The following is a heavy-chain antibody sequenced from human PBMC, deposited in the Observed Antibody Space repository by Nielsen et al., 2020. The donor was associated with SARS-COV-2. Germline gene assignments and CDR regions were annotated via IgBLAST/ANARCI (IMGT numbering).Heavy chain of an antibody. J-gene: IGHJ6*02. CDR3: AKELPNCSSTSCSRGWYYYYYGMDV. V-gene: IGHV3-30*18. Sequence: GGSLRLSCAASGFTFSSYGMHWVRQAPGKGLEWVAVISYDGSNKYYADSVKGRFTISRDNSKNTLYLQMNSLRAEDTAVYYCAKELPNCSSTSCSRGWYYYYYGMDVWGQGTTVTVSS. D-gene: IGHD2-2*01. CDR2: ISYDGSNK. CDR1: GFTFSSYG.